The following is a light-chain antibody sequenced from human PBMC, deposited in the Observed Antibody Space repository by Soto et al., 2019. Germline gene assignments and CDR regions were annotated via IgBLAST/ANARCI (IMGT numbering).Light chain of an antibody. CDR2: DNN. CDR1: TSNIGNNF. Sequence: QSVLTQPPSASGTPGQGVTISCSGSTSNIGNNFVTWYQQLPGTAPKLLIYDNNKRPSGIPDRFSGSQSGTSATLGITGLQTGDEAVYYCGSWDSSLTYVFGTGTKLTVL. V-gene: IGLV1-51*01. J-gene: IGLJ1*01. CDR3: GSWDSSLTYV.